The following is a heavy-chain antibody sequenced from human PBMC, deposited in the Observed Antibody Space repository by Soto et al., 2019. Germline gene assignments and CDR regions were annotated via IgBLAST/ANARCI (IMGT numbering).Heavy chain of an antibody. CDR2: IKQDGSEK. D-gene: IGHD4-17*01. Sequence: GGSLRLSCAASGFTFRNYWMNWVRQAPGKGLEWVANIKQDGSEKYYVDSVKGRFTISRDNAKNSLYLQMNSLRAEDTAVYYCARDHSDYGDYGFDYWGQGTQVTVSS. J-gene: IGHJ4*02. V-gene: IGHV3-7*01. CDR3: ARDHSDYGDYGFDY. CDR1: GFTFRNYW.